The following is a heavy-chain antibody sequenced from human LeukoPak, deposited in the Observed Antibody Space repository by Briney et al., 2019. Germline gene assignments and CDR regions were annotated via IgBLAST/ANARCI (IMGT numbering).Heavy chain of an antibody. D-gene: IGHD5-18*01. CDR3: AGGPSGYGYPLYY. V-gene: IGHV3-15*01. J-gene: IGHJ4*02. CDR1: GFTFSNAW. CDR2: IKSKTDGGTT. Sequence: GGSLRLSCAASGFTFSNAWMSWVRQAPGKGLEWVGRIKSKTDGGTTDYAAPVKGRFTISRDDSKNTLYLQMNSLKTEDTAVYYCAGGPSGYGYPLYYWGQGTLVTVSS.